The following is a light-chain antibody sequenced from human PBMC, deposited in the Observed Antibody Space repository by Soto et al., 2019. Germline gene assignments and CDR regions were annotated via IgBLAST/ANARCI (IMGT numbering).Light chain of an antibody. CDR2: DVS. J-gene: IGLJ3*02. Sequence: QSALTQPRSVSGSPGQSVTISCTGTSSDVGGYNYVSWYQQHPGKAPKLMIYDVSKRPSGVPDRFSGSKSANTASLTISGFQAEDEADYYCCSYAGSYSWVFGGGTKLTVL. V-gene: IGLV2-11*01. CDR3: CSYAGSYSWV. CDR1: SSDVGGYNY.